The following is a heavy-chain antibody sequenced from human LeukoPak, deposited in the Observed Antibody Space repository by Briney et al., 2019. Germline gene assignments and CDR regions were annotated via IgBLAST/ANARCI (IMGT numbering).Heavy chain of an antibody. D-gene: IGHD3-22*01. CDR1: GFNFSTYK. J-gene: IGHJ4*02. Sequence: GGSLRLSCAASGFNFSTYKMNWVRQAPGGGLEWVSSISDGGNYIDYADSLKGRFTISRDNAKNSLYLQMNSLRAEDTAVYYCATACYDHSNGYYFYWGQGTLVTVSS. CDR2: ISDGGNYI. V-gene: IGHV3-21*01. CDR3: ATACYDHSNGYYFY.